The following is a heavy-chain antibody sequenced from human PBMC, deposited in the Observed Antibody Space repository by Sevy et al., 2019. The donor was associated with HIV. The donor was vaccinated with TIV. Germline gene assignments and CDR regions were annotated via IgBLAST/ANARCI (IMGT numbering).Heavy chain of an antibody. J-gene: IGHJ4*02. V-gene: IGHV3-21*01. Sequence: GGSLRLSCAASGFTFSSYAMHWVRQAPGKGLEWVSSISSSSSYIYYADSVKGRFTISRDNAKNSLYLQMNSLRAEDTAVYYCARAPDYGGNLDYWGQGTLVTVSS. D-gene: IGHD4-17*01. CDR1: GFTFSSYA. CDR2: ISSSSSYI. CDR3: ARAPDYGGNLDY.